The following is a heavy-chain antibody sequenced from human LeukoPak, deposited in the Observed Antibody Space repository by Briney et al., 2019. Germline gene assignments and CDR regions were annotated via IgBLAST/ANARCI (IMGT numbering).Heavy chain of an antibody. Sequence: GGSLRLSCAASGFTFSSYSMNWVRQAPGKGLEWVSSVSSSSSYIYYADSVKGRFTISRDNAKNSLYLQMSSLRAEDTAVYYCARDRVAGGAFDIWGQGTMVTVSS. D-gene: IGHD3-10*01. CDR1: GFTFSSYS. CDR3: ARDRVAGGAFDI. V-gene: IGHV3-21*01. J-gene: IGHJ3*02. CDR2: VSSSSSYI.